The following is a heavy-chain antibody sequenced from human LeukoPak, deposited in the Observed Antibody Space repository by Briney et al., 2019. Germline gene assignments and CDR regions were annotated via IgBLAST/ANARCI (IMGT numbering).Heavy chain of an antibody. Sequence: ASVKVSCKASGYTFTSYYMHWVRQAPGQGLEWMGIINPSGGSTSYAQKFQGRVTMTRDTSTSTVYMELSSLRSEDTAVYYCARGLLRYFDWLCLGYWGQGTLVTVSS. CDR1: GYTFTSYY. D-gene: IGHD3-9*01. J-gene: IGHJ4*02. CDR3: ARGLLRYFDWLCLGY. CDR2: INPSGGST. V-gene: IGHV1-46*03.